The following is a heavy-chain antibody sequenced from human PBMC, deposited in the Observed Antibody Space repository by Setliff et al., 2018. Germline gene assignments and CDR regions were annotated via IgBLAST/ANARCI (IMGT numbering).Heavy chain of an antibody. Sequence: SETLSLTCTVSGGSISSTSYYWAWIRQPPGKGLEWTGSIYYRGSTFIYPSLRSRVTISADTSKNQFSLKLTSVTAADTAMYYCAGVYGENDLPDICGQGTMVTVSS. CDR3: AGVYGENDLPDI. CDR2: IYYRGST. J-gene: IGHJ3*02. CDR1: GGSISSTSYY. D-gene: IGHD4-17*01. V-gene: IGHV4-39*07.